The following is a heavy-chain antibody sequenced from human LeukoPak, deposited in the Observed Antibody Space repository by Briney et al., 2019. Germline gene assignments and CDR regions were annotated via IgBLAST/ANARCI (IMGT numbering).Heavy chain of an antibody. D-gene: IGHD3-22*01. Sequence: ASLKVSSKASGYTFTGYYMHWVRQAPGQGLEWMGWINPNSGGTNYAQKFQGRVNMTRDTSISTAYMELSRLRSDDTAVYYCARESTGRYYDSSGYYETFDYWGQGTLVTVSS. V-gene: IGHV1-2*02. CDR3: ARESTGRYYDSSGYYETFDY. CDR1: GYTFTGYY. J-gene: IGHJ4*02. CDR2: INPNSGGT.